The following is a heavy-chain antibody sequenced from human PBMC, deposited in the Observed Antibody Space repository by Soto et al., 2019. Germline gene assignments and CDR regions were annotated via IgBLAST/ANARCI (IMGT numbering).Heavy chain of an antibody. Sequence: QVQLVESGGGVVQPGRSLRLSCAASGFTFSSYGMHWVRQAPGKGLEWVAVIWYDGSNKYYADSVKGRFTISRDNSKNTLYLQMNSLRAEDTALYYGARAGYYYDGSGYHRGNGNDAFDIGGQGTMVIVSS. CDR2: IWYDGSNK. D-gene: IGHD3-22*01. CDR1: GFTFSSYG. V-gene: IGHV3-33*01. CDR3: ARAGYYYDGSGYHRGNGNDAFDI. J-gene: IGHJ3*02.